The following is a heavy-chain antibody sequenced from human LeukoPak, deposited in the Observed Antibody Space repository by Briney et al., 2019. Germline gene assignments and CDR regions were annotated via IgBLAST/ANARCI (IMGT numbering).Heavy chain of an antibody. D-gene: IGHD3-22*01. J-gene: IGHJ6*02. CDR2: ISWNSGSI. V-gene: IGHV3-9*01. CDR3: AKSTYYYDSSGYYPDYYYGMDV. Sequence: PGRSLRLSCAASGFTFDDYAMHWVRQAPGKGLEWVSGISWNSGSIGYADSVKGRFTISRDNAKNSLYLQMNSLRAEDTALYYCAKSTYYYDSSGYYPDYYYGMDVWGQGTTVTVSS. CDR1: GFTFDDYA.